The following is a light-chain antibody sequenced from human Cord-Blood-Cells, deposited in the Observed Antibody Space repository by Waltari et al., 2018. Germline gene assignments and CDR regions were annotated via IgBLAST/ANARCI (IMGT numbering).Light chain of an antibody. CDR3: QQSYSTPLT. CDR2: AAS. J-gene: IGKJ4*01. CDR1: QSISSY. Sequence: DIQMTQSPSSLSASVADRVTITCLASQSISSYLNWYQQKPGKAPKLLIYAASSLQSGVPSRFSGSGSGTDFTLTISSLQPEDFATYYCQQSYSTPLTFGGGTKVEIK. V-gene: IGKV1-39*01.